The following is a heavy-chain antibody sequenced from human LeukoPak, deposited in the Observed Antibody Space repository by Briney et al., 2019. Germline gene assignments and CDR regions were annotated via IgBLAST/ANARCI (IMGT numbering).Heavy chain of an antibody. CDR1: GFTFSSYA. J-gene: IGHJ6*03. CDR3: ARVLRFLEWPSILYYYYYMDV. V-gene: IGHV3-23*01. CDR2: ISGSGGST. D-gene: IGHD3-3*01. Sequence: GGSLRLSCAASGFTFSSYAMSWVRQAPGKGLEWVSAISGSGGSTYYADSVKGRFTISRDNSKNTLYLQMNSLRAENTAVYYCARVLRFLEWPSILYYYYYMDVWGKGTTVTVSS.